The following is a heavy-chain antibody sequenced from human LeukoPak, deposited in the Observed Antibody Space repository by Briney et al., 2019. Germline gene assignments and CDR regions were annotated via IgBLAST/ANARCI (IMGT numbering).Heavy chain of an antibody. CDR3: ASYATGGIYYFDY. CDR1: GFTFSDYY. D-gene: IGHD2-2*01. CDR2: ISSSGSTI. V-gene: IGHV3-11*01. J-gene: IGHJ4*02. Sequence: PGGSLRLSCAASGFTFSDYYMSWIRQAPGKGLEWVSYISSSGSTIYYANSVKGRFTISRDNAKNSLYLQMNSLRAEDTAVYYCASYATGGIYYFDYWGQGTLVTVSS.